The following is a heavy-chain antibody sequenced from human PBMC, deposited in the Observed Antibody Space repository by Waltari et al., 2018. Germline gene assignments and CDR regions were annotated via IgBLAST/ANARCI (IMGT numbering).Heavy chain of an antibody. Sequence: QITLKESGPTLVKPTQTPTLTCTFSGFSLSTSGVGVGWIRQPPGKALEWLALIYWKDDKHYSPSLKSRLTIPKETSKNQVVLTMTNMDPVDTATYYCAHSRSGMIGGVIVAFDIWGQGTMVTVSS. CDR1: GFSLSTSGVG. V-gene: IGHV2-5*01. CDR3: AHSRSGMIGGVIVAFDI. J-gene: IGHJ3*02. D-gene: IGHD3-22*01. CDR2: IYWKDDK.